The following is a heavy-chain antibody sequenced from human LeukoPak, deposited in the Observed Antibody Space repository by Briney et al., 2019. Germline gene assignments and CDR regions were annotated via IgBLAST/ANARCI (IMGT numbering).Heavy chain of an antibody. CDR3: ARDPNYYGSGSYYNFNY. D-gene: IGHD3-10*01. Sequence: SETLSLTCAVYGGSFSGYYWSWIRQPPGKGLEWIGEINHSGSTNYNPSLKSRVTISVDTSKNQFSLNLTSVTAADTAVYYCARDPNYYGSGSYYNFNYWGQGTLVTVSS. CDR2: INHSGST. CDR1: GGSFSGYY. V-gene: IGHV4-34*01. J-gene: IGHJ4*02.